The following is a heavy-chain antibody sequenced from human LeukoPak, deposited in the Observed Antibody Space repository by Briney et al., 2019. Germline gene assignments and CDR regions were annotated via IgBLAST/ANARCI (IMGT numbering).Heavy chain of an antibody. CDR3: ARDYYDSSGYYHVGYFDY. CDR2: IKQDGSEK. V-gene: IGHV3-7*01. CDR1: GFTFSSYW. J-gene: IGHJ4*02. Sequence: GSLRLSCAASGFTFSSYWMSWVRQAPGKGLEWVANIKQDGSEKYYVDSVKGRFTISRDNAKNSLYLQMNSLRAKDTAVYYCARDYYDSSGYYHVGYFDYWGQGTLVTVSS. D-gene: IGHD3-22*01.